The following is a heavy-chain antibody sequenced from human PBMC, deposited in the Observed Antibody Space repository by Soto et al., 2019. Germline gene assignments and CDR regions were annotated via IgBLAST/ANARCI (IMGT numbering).Heavy chain of an antibody. J-gene: IGHJ5*02. Sequence: PGGSLRLSCTASGFTFDDYAMSWFRQAPGKGLEWVGFIRSKAYGGTTEYAASVKGRFTISRDDSKSIAYLQMNSLKTEDTAVYYCTRVRNRQQLVLSNWFDPWGQGTLVTVSS. CDR1: GFTFDDYA. D-gene: IGHD6-13*01. V-gene: IGHV3-49*03. CDR2: IRSKAYGGTT. CDR3: TRVRNRQQLVLSNWFDP.